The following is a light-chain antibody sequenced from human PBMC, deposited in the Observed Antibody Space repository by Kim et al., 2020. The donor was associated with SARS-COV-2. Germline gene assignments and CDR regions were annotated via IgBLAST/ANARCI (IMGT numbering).Light chain of an antibody. CDR2: SNK. CDR1: SAHSGRAS. CDR3: AAWDDSMRGWV. Sequence: ETSAHSGRASGNVHQKHPEPAPTPLIDSNKQRPSGVRARFSGSKSGTAASLAISGLRSEVEADYYCAAWDDSMRGWVFGGGTQLTVL. V-gene: IGLV1-47*01. J-gene: IGLJ3*02.